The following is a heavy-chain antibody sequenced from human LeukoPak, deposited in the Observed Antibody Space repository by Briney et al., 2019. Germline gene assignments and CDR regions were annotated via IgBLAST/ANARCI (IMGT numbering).Heavy chain of an antibody. CDR2: IYDSGST. CDR3: ARGGYNWNDDLDY. V-gene: IGHV4-31*02. D-gene: IGHD1-1*01. J-gene: IGHJ4*01. Sequence: PSQTLSLTCTVSGGSISSGGYYWSRIRQHPGKGLEWIGYIYDSGSTYYNPSLKSRVTISVDTSKNQFSLKLGSVTAADTAVYYCARGGYNWNDDLDYWGQGTLVTFSA. CDR1: GGSISSGGYY.